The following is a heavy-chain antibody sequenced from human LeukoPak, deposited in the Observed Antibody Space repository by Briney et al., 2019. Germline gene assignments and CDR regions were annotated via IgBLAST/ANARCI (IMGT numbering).Heavy chain of an antibody. V-gene: IGHV4-39*07. J-gene: IGHJ4*02. CDR3: ARDSYYYDSSGYSPPFDY. CDR1: GDSISSTNYY. CDR2: IYYSGST. Sequence: SETLSLTCTVSGDSISSTNYYWGWIRQPPGKGLEWIGSIYYSGSTYYNPSLESRVTISVDTSKNQFSLKLSSVTAADTAVYYCARDSYYYDSSGYSPPFDYWGQGTLVTVSS. D-gene: IGHD3-22*01.